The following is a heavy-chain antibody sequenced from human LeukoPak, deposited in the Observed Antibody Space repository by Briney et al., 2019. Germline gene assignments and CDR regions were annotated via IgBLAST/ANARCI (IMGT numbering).Heavy chain of an antibody. D-gene: IGHD5-24*01. CDR2: INPNSGGT. CDR1: GGTFSSYA. V-gene: IGHV1-2*02. J-gene: IGHJ4*02. CDR3: AREFTQMATTDYVDY. Sequence: WASVKVSCKASGGTFSSYAISWVRQAPGQGLEWMGWINPNSGGTNYAQKFQGRVTMTRDTSISTAYMELSRLRSDDTAVYYCAREFTQMATTDYVDYWGQGTLVTVSS.